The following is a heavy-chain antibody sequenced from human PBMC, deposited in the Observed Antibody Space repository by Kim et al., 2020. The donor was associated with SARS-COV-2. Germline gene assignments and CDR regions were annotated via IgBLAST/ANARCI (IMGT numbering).Heavy chain of an antibody. V-gene: IGHV1-69*13. J-gene: IGHJ6*02. CDR3: ARDPRGWHYYYYGMDV. CDR1: GGTFSSYA. CDR2: IIPIFGTA. D-gene: IGHD6-19*01. Sequence: SVKVSCKASGGTFSSYAISWVRQAPGQGLEWMGGIIPIFGTANYAQKFQGRVTITADESTSTAYMELSSLRSEDTAVYYCARDPRGWHYYYYGMDVWGQGTTLTVSS.